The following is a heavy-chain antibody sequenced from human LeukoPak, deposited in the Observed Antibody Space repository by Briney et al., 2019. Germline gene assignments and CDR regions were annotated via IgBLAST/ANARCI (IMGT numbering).Heavy chain of an antibody. Sequence: SETLSLTCSVSGSSFNTYYWSWIRQPAGKGLEWIGRIHTSGCADYSPSLQSRVTISVDMSKKEFSLKLTSVTAADTAVYYCARDIVYLIDEDYGWGQGILVTVSS. D-gene: IGHD4-17*01. CDR2: IHTSGCA. V-gene: IGHV4-4*07. J-gene: IGHJ4*02. CDR1: GSSFNTYY. CDR3: ARDIVYLIDEDYG.